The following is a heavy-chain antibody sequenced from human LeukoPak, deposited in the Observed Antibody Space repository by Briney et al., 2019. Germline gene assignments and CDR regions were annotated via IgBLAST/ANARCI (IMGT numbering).Heavy chain of an antibody. J-gene: IGHJ5*02. CDR3: ARAGSPGIADSWFDP. CDR2: IYPGDSDT. D-gene: IGHD6-13*01. Sequence: GASLQISCKGSGYSFTSYWIGWVRQMPGKGLEWMGIIYPGDSDTRYSPSFQGQVTISADKSISTAYLQLSRLRSDDTAVYYCARAGSPGIADSWFDPWGQGTLVTVSS. CDR1: GYSFTSYW. V-gene: IGHV5-51*01.